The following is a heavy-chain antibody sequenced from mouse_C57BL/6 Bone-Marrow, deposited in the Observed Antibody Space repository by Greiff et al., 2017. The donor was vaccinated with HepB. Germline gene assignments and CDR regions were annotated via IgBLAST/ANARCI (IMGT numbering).Heavy chain of an antibody. CDR1: GFTFSSYA. V-gene: IGHV5-9-1*02. D-gene: IGHD2-3*01. CDR2: ISSGGDYL. CDR3: TRDPRWLLKAY. J-gene: IGHJ3*01. Sequence: EVQRVESGEGLVKPGGSLKLSCAASGFTFSSYAMSWVRQTPEKRLEWVAYISSGGDYLYYADTVKGRFTITRDNARNTLYLQMSSLKSEDTAMYYCTRDPRWLLKAYWGQGTLVTVSA.